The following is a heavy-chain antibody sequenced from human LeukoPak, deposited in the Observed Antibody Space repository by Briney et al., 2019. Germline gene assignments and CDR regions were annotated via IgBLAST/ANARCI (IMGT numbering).Heavy chain of an antibody. CDR1: GFTFSSYW. J-gene: IGHJ6*03. V-gene: IGHV3-7*01. D-gene: IGHD3-3*01. Sequence: PGGSLRLSCAASGFTFSSYWMSWVRQAPGKGLEWVANIKKDGSEKYVDSVKGRFTISRDNAKNSLYLQMNSPRAEDTAVYYCARAVSREGLLYIPQGSYYYYYYMDVWGKGTTVTISS. CDR3: ARAVSREGLLYIPQGSYYYYYYMDV. CDR2: IKKDGSEK.